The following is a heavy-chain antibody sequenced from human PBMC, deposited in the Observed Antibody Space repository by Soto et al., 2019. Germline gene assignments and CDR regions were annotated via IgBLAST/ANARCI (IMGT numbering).Heavy chain of an antibody. V-gene: IGHV3-23*01. J-gene: IGHJ4*02. CDR2: ISSSGATT. CDR3: ANFSQGWLLSSPLSTFFDS. CDR1: GFTFTDYP. Sequence: PGGSLRLSCAASGFTFTDYPMSWVRQAPGQGLKWVSGISSSGATTFYSDSVKGRFTISRDNSKKTLYLQMNSLRGEDTAVYYCANFSQGWLLSSPLSTFFDSWGQGTMVTVYS. D-gene: IGHD3-22*01.